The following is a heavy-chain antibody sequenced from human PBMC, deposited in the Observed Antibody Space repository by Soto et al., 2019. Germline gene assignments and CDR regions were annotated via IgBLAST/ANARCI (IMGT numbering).Heavy chain of an antibody. V-gene: IGHV4-30-4*01. Sequence: QVQLQESGPGLVKPSQTLSLTCIVSGASLSSGDYYWSWIRQPPGMGLEWIAFIYYNGNNFYNPSLKRRVTIAIDTSNNQFSLTVRSVTAADTAVYYCARERRGGDSNGGVDYWGQGTLVTVSS. CDR1: GASLSSGDYY. J-gene: IGHJ4*02. CDR2: IYYNGNN. CDR3: ARERRGGDSNGGVDY. D-gene: IGHD2-21*02.